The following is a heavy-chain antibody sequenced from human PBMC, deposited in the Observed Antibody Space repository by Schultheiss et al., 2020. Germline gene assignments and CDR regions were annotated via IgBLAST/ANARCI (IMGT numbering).Heavy chain of an antibody. CDR3: ARVNVVAGTYVGDY. V-gene: IGHV1-18*01. Sequence: ASVKVSCKASIYTFTNYGISWVRQAPGQGLEWMGWISAYNGNTNYAQKLQGRVTMTTDTSTSTAYMELRSLRSDDTAVYYCARVNVVAGTYVGDYWAQGTLVTVSS. CDR2: ISAYNGNT. CDR1: IYTFTNYG. J-gene: IGHJ4*02. D-gene: IGHD6-19*01.